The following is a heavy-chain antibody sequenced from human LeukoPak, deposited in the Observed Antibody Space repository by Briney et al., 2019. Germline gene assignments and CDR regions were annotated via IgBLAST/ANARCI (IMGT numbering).Heavy chain of an antibody. Sequence: PGGSLRLSCAASGFTFSNSAMSWVRQAPGKGLEWVSYISSNSRYIYYADSVKGRFTISRDNAKNSLYLQMNSLRTEDAAVYYCARGPGGSGSYYDYWGQGTLVTVSS. CDR1: GFTFSNSA. D-gene: IGHD3-10*01. J-gene: IGHJ4*02. CDR2: ISSNSRYI. V-gene: IGHV3-21*01. CDR3: ARGPGGSGSYYDY.